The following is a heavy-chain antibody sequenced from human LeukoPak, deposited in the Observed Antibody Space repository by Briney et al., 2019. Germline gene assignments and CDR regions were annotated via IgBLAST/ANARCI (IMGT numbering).Heavy chain of an antibody. D-gene: IGHD3-22*01. CDR1: GGSISSGGYY. J-gene: IGHJ2*01. Sequence: SETLSLTCTVSGGSISSGGYYWNWIRQPPGKGLEWIGYIYYSGTTNYNPSLKSRVTISVDTSKNQFSLKLSSVTAADTAVYYCARGVVIPRLYWYFDLWGRGTLVTVSS. CDR2: IYYSGTT. CDR3: ARGVVIPRLYWYFDL. V-gene: IGHV4-61*08.